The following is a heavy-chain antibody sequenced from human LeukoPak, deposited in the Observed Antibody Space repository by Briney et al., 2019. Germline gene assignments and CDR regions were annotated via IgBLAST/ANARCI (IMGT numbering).Heavy chain of an antibody. CDR1: GFTFSSYS. Sequence: GGSLRLSCAASGFTFSSYSMNWVRQAPGKGLEWVSSISSSSSYIYYADSVKGRFTISRDNAKNSLYLQMNSLRAEDTAVYYCARDGIATSTTVATAMAPEFDYWGQGTLVTVSS. D-gene: IGHD5-18*01. V-gene: IGHV3-21*01. J-gene: IGHJ4*02. CDR2: ISSSSSYI. CDR3: ARDGIATSTTVATAMAPEFDY.